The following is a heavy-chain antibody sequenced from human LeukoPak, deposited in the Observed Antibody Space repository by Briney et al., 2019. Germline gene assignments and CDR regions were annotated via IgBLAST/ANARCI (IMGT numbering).Heavy chain of an antibody. J-gene: IGHJ4*02. CDR1: GGSFSGYY. Sequence: SETLSLTCAVYGGSFSGYYWSWIRQPPGKGLEWIGEINHSGSTNYNPSLKSRVTISVDTSKNQFSLKLSSVTAADTAVYYCARGLYDSSGFDYWGQGTLVTVSS. CDR3: ARGLYDSSGFDY. CDR2: INHSGST. D-gene: IGHD3-22*01. V-gene: IGHV4-34*01.